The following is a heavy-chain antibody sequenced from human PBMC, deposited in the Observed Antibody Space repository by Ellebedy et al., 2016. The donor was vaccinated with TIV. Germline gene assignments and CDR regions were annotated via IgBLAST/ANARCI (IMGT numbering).Heavy chain of an antibody. CDR2: IYYSGNT. CDR1: GGSISSSSYY. Sequence: MPSETLSLTCTVSGGSISSSSYYWGWIRQPPGKGLEWIGSIYYSGNTYYNPSLKSRVTIFRDTSKNQFSLKLTSVTAADTALYYCARHSQPAAGDYWGQGTLVTVSS. D-gene: IGHD6-13*01. CDR3: ARHSQPAAGDY. V-gene: IGHV4-39*01. J-gene: IGHJ4*02.